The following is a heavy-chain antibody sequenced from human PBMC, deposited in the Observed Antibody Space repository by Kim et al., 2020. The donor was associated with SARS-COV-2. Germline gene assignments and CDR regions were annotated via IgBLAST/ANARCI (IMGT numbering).Heavy chain of an antibody. D-gene: IGHD3-9*01. J-gene: IGHJ6*02. Sequence: GGSLRLSCAASGFTFSSYSMNWVRQAPGKGLEWVSSISSSSSYIYYADSVKGRFTISRDNAKNSLYLQMNSLRAEDTAVYYCARDMNKGHYDILTGPHYYYYYGMDVWGQGTTVTVSS. CDR2: ISSSSSYI. CDR3: ARDMNKGHYDILTGPHYYYYYGMDV. CDR1: GFTFSSYS. V-gene: IGHV3-21*01.